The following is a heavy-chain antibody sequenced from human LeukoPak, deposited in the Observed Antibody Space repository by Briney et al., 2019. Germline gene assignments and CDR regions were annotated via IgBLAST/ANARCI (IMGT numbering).Heavy chain of an antibody. CDR1: GDTFTSYG. CDR2: INPNSGGT. V-gene: IGHV1-2*02. CDR3: ARAGYCSSTSCYAGDY. J-gene: IGHJ4*02. Sequence: ASVKVSCKASGDTFTSYGISWVRQAPGQGLEWMGWINPNSGGTNYAQKFQGRVTMTRDTSISTAYMELSRLRSDDTAVYYCARAGYCSSTSCYAGDYWGQGTLVTVSS. D-gene: IGHD2-2*01.